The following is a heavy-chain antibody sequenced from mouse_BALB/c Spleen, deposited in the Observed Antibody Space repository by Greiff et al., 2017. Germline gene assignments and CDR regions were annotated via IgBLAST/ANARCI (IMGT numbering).Heavy chain of an antibody. D-gene: IGHD2-10*02. Sequence: QVQLQQSAAELARPGASVKMSCKASGYTFTSYTMHWVKQRPGQGLEWIGYINPSSGYTEYNQKFKDKTTLTADKSSSTAYMQLSRLTSEDSAVYYCARSQYGNPFAYWGQGTLVTVSA. V-gene: IGHV1-4*02. CDR3: ARSQYGNPFAY. CDR1: GYTFTSYT. CDR2: INPSSGYT. J-gene: IGHJ3*01.